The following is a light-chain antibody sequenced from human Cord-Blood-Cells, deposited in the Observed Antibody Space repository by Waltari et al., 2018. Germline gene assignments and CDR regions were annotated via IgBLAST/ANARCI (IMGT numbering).Light chain of an antibody. Sequence: EIVMTQSPATLSVSLGERATPPCRASQSVSSNLAWYQQKPGQAPRLLIYGASTRATGIPARFSGSGSGTEFTLTISSLQSEDFAVYYCQQYNNWPPLFTFGPGTKVDIK. CDR3: QQYNNWPPLFT. CDR1: QSVSSN. CDR2: GAS. J-gene: IGKJ3*01. V-gene: IGKV3-15*01.